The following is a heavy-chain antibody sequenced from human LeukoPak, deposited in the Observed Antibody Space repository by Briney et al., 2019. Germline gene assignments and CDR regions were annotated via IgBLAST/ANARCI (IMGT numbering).Heavy chain of an antibody. J-gene: IGHJ4*02. V-gene: IGHV1-2*02. CDR3: ARDARVSVDY. CDR1: GYTFTGYY. D-gene: IGHD1-26*01. Sequence: GASVKVSCKASGYTFTGYYLHWVRQAPGQGLEWIGKIDPNSGDTSYAQDFQGRVTMTRDTSISTAYMELSRLRSDDTAVYYCARDARVSVDYWGQGTLVTVSS. CDR2: IDPNSGDT.